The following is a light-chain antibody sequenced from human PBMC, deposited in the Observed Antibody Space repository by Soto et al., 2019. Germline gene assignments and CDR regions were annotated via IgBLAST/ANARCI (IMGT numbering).Light chain of an antibody. CDR3: TSSPRSSLHV. Sequence: QSALTQPASVSGSPGQSITISCTGTSSDVGGYNYVSWYQQHPGKAPKLMIYDVSNRPSGVSHRFSGSKSGNTASLTISGLQAEHDSHYHCTSSPRSSLHVFGTGTKLTVL. CDR2: DVS. V-gene: IGLV2-14*01. J-gene: IGLJ1*01. CDR1: SSDVGGYNY.